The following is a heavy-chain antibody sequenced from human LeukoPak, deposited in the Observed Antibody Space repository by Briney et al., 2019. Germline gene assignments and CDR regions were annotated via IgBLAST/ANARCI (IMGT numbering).Heavy chain of an antibody. Sequence: GGSLRLSCAASGVTFSSYGMSWLRQAPGKGLEWVSSISGGGDDTYYLDSVKGRFIISRDNSKNTLFLQMNSLRADDTAVYYCARGFDYWGQGTLVTVSS. J-gene: IGHJ4*02. CDR2: ISGGGDDT. CDR1: GVTFSSYG. V-gene: IGHV3-23*01. CDR3: ARGFDY.